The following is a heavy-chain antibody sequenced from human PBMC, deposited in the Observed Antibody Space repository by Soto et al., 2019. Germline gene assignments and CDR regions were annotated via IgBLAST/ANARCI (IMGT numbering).Heavy chain of an antibody. D-gene: IGHD6-19*01. J-gene: IGHJ4*02. V-gene: IGHV4-59*01. Sequence: PSETLSLTCTVSGGSITSYYWSWIRQPPGKGLEWIGYIYYSGSTNYNPSLKSRVTISVDTSKNQFSLKLSSMTAADTAVYYCARDAYSSGYYSFDYWGQGALVTAPQ. CDR3: ARDAYSSGYYSFDY. CDR1: GGSITSYY. CDR2: IYYSGST.